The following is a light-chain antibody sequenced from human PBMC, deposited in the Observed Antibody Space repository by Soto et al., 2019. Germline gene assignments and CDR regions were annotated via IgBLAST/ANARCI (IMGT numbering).Light chain of an antibody. V-gene: IGLV2-11*01. Sequence: QSVLTQPRSVSGSPGQSVTLSCTGTSSDVGGYNYVTWYQQYPGKAPKVMIYDVKTGPSGVPDRFSGSKSGNTASLTISGLQAEDEADYYCCSYAGDYTFVFGTGTKLTVL. CDR2: DVK. CDR3: CSYAGDYTFV. CDR1: SSDVGGYNY. J-gene: IGLJ1*01.